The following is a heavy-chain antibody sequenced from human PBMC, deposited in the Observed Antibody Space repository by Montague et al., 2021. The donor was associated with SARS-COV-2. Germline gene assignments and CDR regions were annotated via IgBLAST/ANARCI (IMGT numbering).Heavy chain of an antibody. CDR3: ARGRGLAVLFDFYYYGMDV. CDR2: NNYSGST. CDR1: DGSFSGYY. J-gene: IGHJ6*02. V-gene: IGHV4-34*01. D-gene: IGHD3-3*02. Sequence: SETLSLTCAVYDGSFSGYYWTWIRQPPGKGLEWIGENNYSGSTNYNPSLKSRVTMSVDMSKNQFSLKLRSVTAADTAVYYCARGRGLAVLFDFYYYGMDVWGQGTTVTVSS.